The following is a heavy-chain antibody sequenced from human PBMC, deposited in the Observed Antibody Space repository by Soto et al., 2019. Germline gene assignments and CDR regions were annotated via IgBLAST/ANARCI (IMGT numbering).Heavy chain of an antibody. CDR2: NSAYNGNT. CDR1: GYTFTSYG. V-gene: IGHV1-18*01. Sequence: QVQLVQSGAEVKKPGASVKVSCKASGYTFTSYGISWVRQAPGQGLEWMGWNSAYNGNTNYAQKLQGRVTMTTDTSPSTAYMELRSLRSDDTAVYYCARDRQQLVPRIWYFDLWGRGTLVTVSS. J-gene: IGHJ2*01. CDR3: ARDRQQLVPRIWYFDL. D-gene: IGHD6-13*01.